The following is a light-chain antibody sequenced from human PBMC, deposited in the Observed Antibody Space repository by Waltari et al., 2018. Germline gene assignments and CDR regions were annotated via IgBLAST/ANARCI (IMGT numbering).Light chain of an antibody. CDR3: QQYGGSPRGT. J-gene: IGKJ1*01. Sequence: EIVLTQSPATLSLSAGEKATLSCRASQSVKSNFLAWYQQQPGQAPRLLIYGTSNRATDIPDRFSCSGSGTDFTLTISRLEPEDFAIYYCQQYGGSPRGTFGQGTKVEIK. CDR1: QSVKSNF. V-gene: IGKV3-20*01. CDR2: GTS.